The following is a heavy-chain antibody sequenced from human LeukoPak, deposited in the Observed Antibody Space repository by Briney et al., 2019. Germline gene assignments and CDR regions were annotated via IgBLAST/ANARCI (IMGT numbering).Heavy chain of an antibody. CDR2: IRYDGSNK. D-gene: IGHD3-3*01. CDR3: AKDLKLRFLEWSLT. Sequence: GGSLRLSCAASGFTFSSYGMHWVRQAPGKGLEWVAFIRYDGSNKYYADSVKGRFTISRDNSKNTLYLQMNSLRAEDTAVYYCAKDLKLRFLEWSLTRDQGTLVTVSS. CDR1: GFTFSSYG. J-gene: IGHJ4*02. V-gene: IGHV3-30*02.